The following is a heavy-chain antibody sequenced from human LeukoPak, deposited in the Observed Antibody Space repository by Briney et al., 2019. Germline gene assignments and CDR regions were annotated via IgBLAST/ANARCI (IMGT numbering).Heavy chain of an antibody. Sequence: PSETLSLTCTVSGGSISSSSYYWGWIRQPPGKWLEWIGSIYYSGSTYYNPSLKSRVTISVDTSKNQFSLKLSSVTAADTAVYYCARGAAAGPSRFDPWGQGTLVTVSS. CDR2: IYYSGST. D-gene: IGHD6-13*01. V-gene: IGHV4-39*01. CDR3: ARGAAAGPSRFDP. J-gene: IGHJ5*02. CDR1: GGSISSSSYY.